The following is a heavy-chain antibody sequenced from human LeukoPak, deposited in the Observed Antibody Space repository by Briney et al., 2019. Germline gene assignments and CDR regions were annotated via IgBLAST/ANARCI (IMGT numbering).Heavy chain of an antibody. CDR2: INPKSGGT. CDR1: VYTFTGYY. Sequence: ASVKVSCKASVYTFTGYYMHWVRQAPGQGLEWMGWINPKSGGTNYAQKFQGRVTMTRDTSISTAYMELSRLRSDDTAVYYCARGRGYDSGFDYWGQGTLVTVSS. CDR3: ARGRGYDSGFDY. D-gene: IGHD5-12*01. V-gene: IGHV1-2*02. J-gene: IGHJ4*02.